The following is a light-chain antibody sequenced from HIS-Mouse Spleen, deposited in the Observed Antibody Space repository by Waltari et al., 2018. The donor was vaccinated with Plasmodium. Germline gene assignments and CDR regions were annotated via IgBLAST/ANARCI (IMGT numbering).Light chain of an antibody. CDR1: ALPKKY. CDR2: EDS. CDR3: YSTDSSGNHRV. Sequence: SYELTQPPSVSVSPGQTARITCSGDALPKKYAYWYQQKSGRAPVLVIYEDSKRPSGIPGRFSGCSAGTRATLTISGAQVEDEADYYCYSTDSSGNHRVFGGGTKLTVL. J-gene: IGLJ3*02. V-gene: IGLV3-10*01.